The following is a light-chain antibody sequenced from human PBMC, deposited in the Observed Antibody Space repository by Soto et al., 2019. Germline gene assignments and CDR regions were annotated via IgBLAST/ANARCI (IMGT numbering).Light chain of an antibody. J-gene: IGLJ2*01. CDR1: SSNIGSNT. CDR2: NNN. CDR3: AAWDDSLNGRV. V-gene: IGLV1-44*01. Sequence: QSVLTQPPSASGTPGQRVTISCSGSSSNIGSNTVNWYQHLPGTAPKLLIYNNNQRPSGVPDRFSDSKSGTSASLAISGLQSEDEADYYCAAWDDSLNGRVFGGGTKVTVL.